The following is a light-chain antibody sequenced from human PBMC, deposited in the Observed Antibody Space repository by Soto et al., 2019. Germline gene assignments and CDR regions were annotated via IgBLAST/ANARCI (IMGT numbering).Light chain of an antibody. J-gene: IGKJ4*01. CDR3: HQSYSIPPA. Sequence: DIVMTQSPDSLAVSLGERATINCKSSQSVLYSSNNKNYLAWYQQKPGQPPKLLIYWASTRESGVPDRFSGSGSGTYFTLTISSLQAEDVAVYYCHQSYSIPPAFGGGTKVEVK. CDR1: QSVLYSSNNKNY. CDR2: WAS. V-gene: IGKV4-1*01.